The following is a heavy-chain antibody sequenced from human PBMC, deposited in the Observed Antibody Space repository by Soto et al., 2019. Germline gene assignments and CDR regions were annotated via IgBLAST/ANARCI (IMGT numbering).Heavy chain of an antibody. CDR1: GFTFSNYV. V-gene: IGHV3-23*01. D-gene: IGHD2-2*01. Sequence: EVHLLASGGGLVQPGGSLRLSCAASGFTFSNYVMTWVRQAPGKGLEWVSRVSGSGDHPHDAVSVRCRFTTSRDNSKITLYLQMNSLRAEDTAIYYCAKVEEAYIDCISTGCYVSRFDPWGQGTLVTVSS. CDR2: VSGSGDHP. CDR3: AKVEEAYIDCISTGCYVSRFDP. J-gene: IGHJ5*02.